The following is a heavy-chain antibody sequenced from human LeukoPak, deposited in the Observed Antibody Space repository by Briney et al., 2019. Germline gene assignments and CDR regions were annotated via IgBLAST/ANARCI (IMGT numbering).Heavy chain of an antibody. J-gene: IGHJ5*02. CDR2: ISRNGGST. CDR1: GFTFSTYG. V-gene: IGHV3-64*04. D-gene: IGHD6-19*01. Sequence: GGSLRLSCSASGFTFSTYGFHWVRQAPGKGLEYVSAISRNGGSTNYADSVKGRFTISRDNAKNSLYLQMNSLRAEDTAVYYCARDGRYSSGWYGVNWFDPWGQGTLVTVSS. CDR3: ARDGRYSSGWYGVNWFDP.